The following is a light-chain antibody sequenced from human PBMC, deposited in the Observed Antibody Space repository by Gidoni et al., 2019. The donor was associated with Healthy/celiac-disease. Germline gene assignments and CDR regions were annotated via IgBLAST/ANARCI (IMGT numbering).Light chain of an antibody. V-gene: IGKV3-11*01. CDR3: QQRSNWPHLT. J-gene: IGKJ4*01. CDR2: DAS. CDR1: QSVSSY. Sequence: ATLSCRASQSVSSYLAWYQQKPGQAPRLLIYDASNRATGIPARFSGSGSGTAFTLTISSLEPEDFAVYYCQQRSNWPHLTFGGGTKVEIK.